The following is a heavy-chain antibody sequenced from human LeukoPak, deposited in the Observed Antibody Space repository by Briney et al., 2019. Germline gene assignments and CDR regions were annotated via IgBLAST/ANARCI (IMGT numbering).Heavy chain of an antibody. CDR2: ISYSGTT. V-gene: IGHV4-59*12. Sequence: PSETLSLTCSVSGDSISNYYWSWIRQPPGKGLEWIGYISYSGTTNYNPSLKSRVTISVDTSKNQFSLKLSSVTAADTAVYYCAREAEYYYDSSGYYYYFDYWGQGTLVTVSS. CDR3: AREAEYYYDSSGYYYYFDY. J-gene: IGHJ4*02. CDR1: GDSISNYY. D-gene: IGHD3-22*01.